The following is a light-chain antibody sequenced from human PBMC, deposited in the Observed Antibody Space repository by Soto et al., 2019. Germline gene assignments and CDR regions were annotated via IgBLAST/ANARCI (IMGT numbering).Light chain of an antibody. J-gene: IGLJ1*01. CDR1: SSNIGSNT. CDR2: SNN. V-gene: IGLV1-44*01. CDR3: AAGDDSLMGFYV. Sequence: QSVLTQPPSASGTPGQRVTISCSGSSSNIGSNTVNWYQQLPGTAPKLLIYSNNQRPSGVPDRFSGSKSGTSASLALSGLKSEDEAVYYWAAGDDSLMGFYVLGTGTKVTAL.